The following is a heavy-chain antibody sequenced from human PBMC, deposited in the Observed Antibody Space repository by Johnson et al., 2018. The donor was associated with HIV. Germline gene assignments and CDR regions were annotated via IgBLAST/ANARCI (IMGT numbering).Heavy chain of an antibody. Sequence: QVQLVESGGGLVQPGRSLRLSCAASGFTFNSYGMHWVRQAPGKGLEWVALISYDGSNKYYADSVKGRFTISRDNSKNTLYLQMNSLRAEDTAVYYCARDLPDSCWFSYDALDSWGQGTMVTVSS. CDR1: GFTFNSYG. V-gene: IGHV3-30*03. CDR2: ISYDGSNK. D-gene: IGHD6-19*01. CDR3: ARDLPDSCWFSYDALDS. J-gene: IGHJ3*02.